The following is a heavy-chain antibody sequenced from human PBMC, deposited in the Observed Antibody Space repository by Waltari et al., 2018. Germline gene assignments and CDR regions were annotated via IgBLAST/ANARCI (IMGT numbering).Heavy chain of an antibody. V-gene: IGHV3-74*01. CDR3: ARGLVTAVGYGDF. CDR1: GFTFSNYW. D-gene: IGHD6-13*01. J-gene: IGHJ4*02. Sequence: EEQLVESGGGLVQPGGSLSLSCAASGFTFSNYWMHWVRQAPGKGLVWVSVSKTGASYTRYADSVRGRFTISRDDAKNTVYLQMNSLGDEDTAVYYCARGLVTAVGYGDFWGQGTLVTVSS. CDR2: SKTGASYT.